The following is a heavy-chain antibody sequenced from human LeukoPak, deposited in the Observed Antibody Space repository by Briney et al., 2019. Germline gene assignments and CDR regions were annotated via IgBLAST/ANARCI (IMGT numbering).Heavy chain of an antibody. Sequence: GGSLRLSCAASGFTFSSYAMHWVRQAPGKGLEWVAVISYDGSNKYYADSVKGRFTISRDNSKNTLYLQMNSLRAEDTAVYHCARDLIAVAGFDYWGQGTLVTVSS. V-gene: IGHV3-30-3*01. CDR3: ARDLIAVAGFDY. D-gene: IGHD6-19*01. J-gene: IGHJ4*02. CDR2: ISYDGSNK. CDR1: GFTFSSYA.